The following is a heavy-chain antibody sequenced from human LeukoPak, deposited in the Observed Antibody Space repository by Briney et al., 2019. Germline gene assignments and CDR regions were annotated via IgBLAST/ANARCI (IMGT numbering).Heavy chain of an antibody. D-gene: IGHD6-6*01. J-gene: IGHJ3*02. V-gene: IGHV2-5*01. CDR3: AHRGTGSSSTDAFDI. CDR1: GFSLSTSGVS. Sequence: ESGPTLVNPTQTLTLTCTFSGFSLSTSGVSVGWIRQPPGKALEWLALIYWNADKRYSPSLKSRLTITKDTSKNQVVLTMTNMDPVDTATYYCAHRGTGSSSTDAFDIWGQGTMVTVSS. CDR2: IYWNADK.